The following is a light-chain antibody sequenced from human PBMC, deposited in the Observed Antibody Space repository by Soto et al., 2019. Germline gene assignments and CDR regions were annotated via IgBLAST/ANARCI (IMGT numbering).Light chain of an antibody. V-gene: IGLV2-8*01. J-gene: IGLJ2*01. Sequence: QSALTQPPSASGSPGQSVTISCTGTSSDVGGYNFVSWYRHHPGEAPKLMIYEVTKRPSGVPDRFSGSKSGNTASLTVSGLQAEDEADYYCSSYAGNNNLIFGGGTKLTVL. CDR1: SSDVGGYNF. CDR2: EVT. CDR3: SSYAGNNNLI.